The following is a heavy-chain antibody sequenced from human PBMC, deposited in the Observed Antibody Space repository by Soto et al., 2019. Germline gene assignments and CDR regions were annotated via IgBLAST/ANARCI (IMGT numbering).Heavy chain of an antibody. CDR2: ISPYNDYT. CDR3: ARGGYYDNVWGQLSYYGLDV. D-gene: IGHD3-16*01. Sequence: QVRLVQPAAEVKKPGASVKVSCKTSGYTFIRYGITWVRQAPGQGLEWMGWISPYNDYTNYAQKFQGRVTVTADTSTKTVYMELRHLTSDDTAVYYCARGGYYDNVWGQLSYYGLDVWGQGTTVTVSS. J-gene: IGHJ6*02. V-gene: IGHV1-18*01. CDR1: GYTFIRYG.